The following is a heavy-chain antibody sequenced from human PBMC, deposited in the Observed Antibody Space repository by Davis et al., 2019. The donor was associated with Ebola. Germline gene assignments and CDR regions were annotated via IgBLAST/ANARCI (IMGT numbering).Heavy chain of an antibody. J-gene: IGHJ6*03. V-gene: IGHV4-34*01. CDR2: INHSEST. CDR1: GGSFSGYY. D-gene: IGHD2-21*01. CDR3: ARGGGGCGGDCYSGNGYYYYMDV. Sequence: PSETLSLTCAVYGGSFSGYYWSWIRQPPGKGLEWIGEINHSESTNYNPSLKSRVTISVDTSKNQFSLKLSSVTAADTAVYYCARGGGGCGGDCYSGNGYYYYMDVWGKGTTVTVSS.